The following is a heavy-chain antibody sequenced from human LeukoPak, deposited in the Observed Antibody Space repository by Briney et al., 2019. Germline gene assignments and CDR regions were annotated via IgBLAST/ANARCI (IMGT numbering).Heavy chain of an antibody. D-gene: IGHD3-10*01. V-gene: IGHV4-59*01. CDR1: GGSISSYY. CDR2: IYYSGST. CDR3: ARGSGEPRSYYYYYMDV. Sequence: PSETLSLTCTVSGGSISSYYWSWIRQPPGKGLEWIGYIYYSGSTNYNPSLKSRVTISVDTSKNQFSLKLSSVTAADTAVYYCARGSGEPRSYYYYYMDVWGKGTTVTISS. J-gene: IGHJ6*03.